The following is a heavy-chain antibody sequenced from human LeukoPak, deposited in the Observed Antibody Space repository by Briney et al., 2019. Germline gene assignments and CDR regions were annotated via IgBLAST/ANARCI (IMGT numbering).Heavy chain of an antibody. D-gene: IGHD3-3*01. Sequence: SETLSLTCIVSGGSNSNYYWSWIRQPPGKGLEWIGYIYYSGSTRYNPSLKSRVTISVDTSKNQFSLKLSSVTAADTAVYYCARVGILRFPSNWFDPWGQGTLVTVSS. CDR2: IYYSGST. CDR3: ARVGILRFPSNWFDP. J-gene: IGHJ5*02. CDR1: GGSNSNYY. V-gene: IGHV4-59*01.